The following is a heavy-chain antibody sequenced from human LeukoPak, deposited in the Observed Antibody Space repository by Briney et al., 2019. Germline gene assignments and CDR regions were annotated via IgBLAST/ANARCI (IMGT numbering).Heavy chain of an antibody. V-gene: IGHV4-39*01. J-gene: IGHJ4*02. CDR2: IYYSGST. CDR3: ARQVRACTNGVCYRTFSDF. D-gene: IGHD2-8*01. Sequence: SETLSLTCTVSGGSVSSSNYYWGWIRQPPGKGLEWIGSIYYSGSTYYNPSLKSRVTISVDTSKNQFSLRLSSVTAADTAVYFCARQVRACTNGVCYRTFSDFWGQGTLVTVSS. CDR1: GGSVSSSNYY.